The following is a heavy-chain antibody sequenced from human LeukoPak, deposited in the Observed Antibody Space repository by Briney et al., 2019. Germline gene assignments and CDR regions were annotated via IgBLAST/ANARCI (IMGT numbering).Heavy chain of an antibody. Sequence: GGSLRLSCAASGFTFSSYAMSWVRQAPGKGLEWVSYISSSGSTIYYADSVKGRFTIFRDNAKNSLYLQMNSLRAEDTAVYYCARDGVIEPQHWGQGTLVTVSS. CDR3: ARDGVIEPQH. V-gene: IGHV3-48*04. D-gene: IGHD1-14*01. CDR2: ISSSGSTI. CDR1: GFTFSSYA. J-gene: IGHJ1*01.